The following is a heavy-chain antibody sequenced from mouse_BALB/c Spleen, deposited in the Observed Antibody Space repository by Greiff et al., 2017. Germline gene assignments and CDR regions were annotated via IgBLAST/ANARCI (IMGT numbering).Heavy chain of an antibody. CDR3: ARGHYGNYDAMDY. CDR1: GYTFTDYA. J-gene: IGHJ4*01. CDR2: ISTYYGDA. D-gene: IGHD2-1*01. Sequence: QVQLQQSGAELVRPGVSVKISCKGSGYTFTDYAMHWVKQSHAKSLEWIGVISTYYGDASYNQEFKGKATMTVDKSSSTAYMELARLTSEDSAIYYCARGHYGNYDAMDYWGQGTSVTVSS. V-gene: IGHV1S137*01.